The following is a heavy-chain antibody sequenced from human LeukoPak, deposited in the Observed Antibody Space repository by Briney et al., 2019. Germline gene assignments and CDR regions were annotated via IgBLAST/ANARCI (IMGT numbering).Heavy chain of an antibody. D-gene: IGHD2-2*01. CDR3: ARTPYCSSTSCYEDYYYYMDV. J-gene: IGHJ6*03. Sequence: SETLSLTCTVSGGSISSGSYYWSWIRQPAGKGLEWIGRIYTSGSTNYNPSLKSRVTISVDTSKNQFSLKLSSVTAADTAVYYCARTPYCSSTSCYEDYYYYMDVWGKGTTVTISS. CDR2: IYTSGST. CDR1: GGSISSGSYY. V-gene: IGHV4-61*02.